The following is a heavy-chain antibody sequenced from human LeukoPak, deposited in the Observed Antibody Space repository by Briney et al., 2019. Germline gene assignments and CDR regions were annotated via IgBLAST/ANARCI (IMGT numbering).Heavy chain of an antibody. D-gene: IGHD3-22*01. V-gene: IGHV1-2*02. CDR2: INPNSGGT. CDR3: ARTRDYYDSSGYYYET. CDR1: GYTFTGYY. Sequence: GASVKVSCTASGYTFTGYYMHWVRQAPGQGLEWMGWINPNSGGTNYAQKFQGRVTMTRDTSISTAYMELSRLRSDDTAVYYCARTRDYYDSSGYYYETWGQGTLVTVSS. J-gene: IGHJ5*02.